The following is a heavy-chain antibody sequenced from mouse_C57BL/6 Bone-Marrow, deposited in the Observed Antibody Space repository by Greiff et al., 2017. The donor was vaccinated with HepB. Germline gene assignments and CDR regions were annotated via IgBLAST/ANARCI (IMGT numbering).Heavy chain of an antibody. J-gene: IGHJ1*03. Sequence: VQLQQPGAELVKPGASVKMSCKASGYTFTSYWITWVKQRPGQGLEWIGDIYPGSGSTNYNEKFKSKATLTVDTSTSTASMQLSSLTSEDASVYDCARLVVITTVWGTGTTVTVSA. D-gene: IGHD1-1*01. CDR3: ARLVVITTV. CDR1: GYTFTSYW. CDR2: IYPGSGST. V-gene: IGHV1-55*01.